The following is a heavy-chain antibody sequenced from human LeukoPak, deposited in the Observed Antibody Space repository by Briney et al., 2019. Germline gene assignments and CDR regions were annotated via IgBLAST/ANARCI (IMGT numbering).Heavy chain of an antibody. CDR3: ARERGLIVVVPAARRWFDP. V-gene: IGHV1-2*02. J-gene: IGHJ5*02. CDR2: INPNRWGT. CDR1: VYTFICYY. Sequence: ASVKVSCKASVYTFICYYIHWVGQAPGQGREWMGWINPNRWGTNYAQKFQGRVTMTRDTSISTAYMELSRLRSDDTAVYYCARERGLIVVVPAARRWFDPWGQGTLVTVSS. D-gene: IGHD2-2*01.